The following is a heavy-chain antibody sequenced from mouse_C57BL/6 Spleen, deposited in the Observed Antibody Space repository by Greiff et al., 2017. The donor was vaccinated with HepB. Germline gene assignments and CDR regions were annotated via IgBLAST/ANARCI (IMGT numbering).Heavy chain of an antibody. CDR2: IWSGGST. Sequence: VHLVESGPGLVQPSQSLSITCTVSGFSLTSYGVHWVRQSPGKGLEWLGVIWSGGSTDYNAAFISRLSISKDNSKSQVFFKMNSLQADDTAIYYCARTDYYGSSLYWYFDVWGTGTTVTFSS. V-gene: IGHV2-2*01. D-gene: IGHD1-1*01. J-gene: IGHJ1*03. CDR1: GFSLTSYG. CDR3: ARTDYYGSSLYWYFDV.